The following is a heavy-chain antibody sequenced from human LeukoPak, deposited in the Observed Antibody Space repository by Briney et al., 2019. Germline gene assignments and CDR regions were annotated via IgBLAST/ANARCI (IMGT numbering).Heavy chain of an antibody. CDR2: LRNDGSTK. CDR3: ARNIRGYYFDY. D-gene: IGHD3-16*01. J-gene: IGHJ4*02. CDR1: GFTFSIYG. Sequence: TGGSLRLSCAASGFTFSIYGMHWVRQAPGQGQEWVALLRNDGSTKYYADSVKARLTISRDNSKNTLYLEMNSLRAEDTAVYYCARNIRGYYFDYWGQGTLVTVSS. V-gene: IGHV3-30*02.